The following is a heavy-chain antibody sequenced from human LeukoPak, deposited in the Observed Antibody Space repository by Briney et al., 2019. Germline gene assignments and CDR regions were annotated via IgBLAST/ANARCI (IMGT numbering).Heavy chain of an antibody. CDR1: GYTFTSYG. Sequence: GASVKVSCKASGYTFTSYGISWVRQAPGKGLEWVANIKQDGSEKYYVDSVKGRFTISRDNAKNSLYLQMNSLRAEDRAVYYCARDRCSSTSCFIDYWGQGTLVTVSS. D-gene: IGHD2-2*01. CDR3: ARDRCSSTSCFIDY. CDR2: IKQDGSEK. J-gene: IGHJ4*02. V-gene: IGHV3-7*04.